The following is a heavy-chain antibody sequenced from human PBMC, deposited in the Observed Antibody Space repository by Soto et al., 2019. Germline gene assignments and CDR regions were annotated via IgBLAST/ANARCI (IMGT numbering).Heavy chain of an antibody. V-gene: IGHV3-30*04. CDR1: GVSFRSYV. J-gene: IGHJ1*01. CDR3: ARADESSGHAGTFQH. CDR2: MSHDGSK. Sequence: QVQLVESGGDVVQPGRSLRLSCAAAGVSFRSYVLHWFRQAPGKGLEWVALMSHDGSKQYADSVKDRFTVSRDNSKNKLNLEMNSLRVEDTAVYYCARADESSGHAGTFQHWGKGTLVTVSP. D-gene: IGHD3-22*01.